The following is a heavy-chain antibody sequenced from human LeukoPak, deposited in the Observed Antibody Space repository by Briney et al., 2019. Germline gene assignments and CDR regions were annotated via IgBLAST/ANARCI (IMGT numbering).Heavy chain of an antibody. Sequence: ASETLSLTCAVYGGSFSGYYWSWIRQPPGRGLEWIGEINHSGRTNYNPSLKSRVTISVDTSKNQFSLKLSSVTAADTAVYYCARARGWYGEGDYWGQGTLVTVSS. D-gene: IGHD6-19*01. CDR2: INHSGRT. CDR3: ARARGWYGEGDY. J-gene: IGHJ4*02. V-gene: IGHV4-34*01. CDR1: GGSFSGYY.